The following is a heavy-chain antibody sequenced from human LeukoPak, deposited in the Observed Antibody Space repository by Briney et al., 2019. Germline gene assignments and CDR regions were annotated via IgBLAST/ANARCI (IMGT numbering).Heavy chain of an antibody. CDR1: GFTFSRYS. Sequence: GGSLRLSCVASGFTFSRYSMHWVRQIPGKGLEYVSAINDDWDRTYYADSVKSRFTISRDNSKNTLFLQMGSLRAEDMAVYYCARVGDLNFYDFWGQGTLVTVSS. D-gene: IGHD1-20*01. J-gene: IGHJ4*02. CDR3: ARVGDLNFYDF. V-gene: IGHV3-64*02. CDR2: INDDWDRT.